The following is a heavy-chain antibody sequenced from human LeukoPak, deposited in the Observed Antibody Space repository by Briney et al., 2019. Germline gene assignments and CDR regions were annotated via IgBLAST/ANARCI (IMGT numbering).Heavy chain of an antibody. CDR3: ARDSSLVVIAVSQGDFDY. CDR1: GGSISSSNW. J-gene: IGHJ4*02. D-gene: IGHD2-21*01. Sequence: PSETLSLTCAVSGGSISSSNWWSWVRQPPGKGLEWIGSIYYSGSVYYNPSLKSRVTISVDTSKNQFSLKLNSVTAADTAVYYCARDSSLVVIAVSQGDFDYWGQGTLVTVSS. CDR2: IYYSGSV. V-gene: IGHV4-4*02.